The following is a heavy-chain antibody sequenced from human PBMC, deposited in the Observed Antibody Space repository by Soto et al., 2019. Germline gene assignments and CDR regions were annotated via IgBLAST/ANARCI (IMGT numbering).Heavy chain of an antibody. Sequence: GASVKVSCKASGYTFTSYAMHWVRQAPGQRLEWMGWINAGNGNTKYSQKFQGRVTITRDTSASTAYMELSSLRSEDTAVYYCARERADYDILTGYYWGNFDYWGQGTLVTVSS. CDR3: ARERADYDILTGYYWGNFDY. V-gene: IGHV1-3*01. CDR2: INAGNGNT. D-gene: IGHD3-9*01. CDR1: GYTFTSYA. J-gene: IGHJ4*02.